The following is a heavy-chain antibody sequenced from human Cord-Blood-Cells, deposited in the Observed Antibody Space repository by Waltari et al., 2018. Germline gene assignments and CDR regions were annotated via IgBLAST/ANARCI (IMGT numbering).Heavy chain of an antibody. J-gene: IGHJ4*02. CDR2: IIPIFGTA. D-gene: IGHD5-12*01. Sequence: QVQLVQSGAEVKKPGSSVKVSCKASGGTFSSYALSWVRQAPGQGLEWMGGIIPIFGTANYAQKFQGRVTITADESTSTAYIELSSLRSEDTAVYYWARWKFSGYDFDYWGQGTLVTVSS. V-gene: IGHV1-69*01. CDR3: ARWKFSGYDFDY. CDR1: GGTFSSYA.